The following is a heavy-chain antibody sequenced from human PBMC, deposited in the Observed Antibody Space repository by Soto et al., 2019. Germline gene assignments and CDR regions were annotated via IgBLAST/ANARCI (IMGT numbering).Heavy chain of an antibody. CDR3: ARDNGQWMLND. V-gene: IGHV1-18*01. J-gene: IGHJ4*02. D-gene: IGHD3-16*01. CDR2: ISTYNGNT. CDR1: GYTFTSYG. Sequence: QVQLVQSGAEVKKPGASVKVSCKTSGYTFTSYGISWMRQAPGQGLEWIGWISTYNGNTNHAQRLQGRVSMTTDTSISTAYMELRSLRSDDTALYYCARDNGQWMLNDWGQGTLLTVSS.